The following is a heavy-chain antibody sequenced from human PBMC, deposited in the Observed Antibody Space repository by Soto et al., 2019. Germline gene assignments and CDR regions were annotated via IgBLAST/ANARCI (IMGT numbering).Heavy chain of an antibody. V-gene: IGHV4-39*01. CDR3: AGGRGDYYYGMDV. CDR1: GGSISSSSYY. D-gene: IGHD3-10*01. Sequence: SETLSHTCTVSGGSISSSSYYWGWIRQPPGKGLEWIGSIYYSGSTYYNPSLKSRVTISVDTSKNQFSLKLSSVTAADTAVYYCAGGRGDYYYGMDVWGQGTTVTVS. CDR2: IYYSGST. J-gene: IGHJ6*02.